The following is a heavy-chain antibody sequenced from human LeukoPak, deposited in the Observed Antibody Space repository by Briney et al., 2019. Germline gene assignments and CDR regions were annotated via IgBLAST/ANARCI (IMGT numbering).Heavy chain of an antibody. V-gene: IGHV1-18*01. J-gene: IGHJ4*02. CDR3: ARAPPRLDGYILYY. CDR2: ISTYNGNT. CDR1: GYTFTSYG. D-gene: IGHD5-24*01. Sequence: ASVKVSCKASGYTFTSYGISWVRQAPGQGLEWMGWISTYNGNTNYAQKFQGRVTITADKSTSTAYMELSSLRSEDTAVYYCARAPPRLDGYILYYWGQGTLVTVSS.